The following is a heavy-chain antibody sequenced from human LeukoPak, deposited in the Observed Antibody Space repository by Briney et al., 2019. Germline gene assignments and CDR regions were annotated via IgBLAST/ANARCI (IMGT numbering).Heavy chain of an antibody. D-gene: IGHD2-21*01. J-gene: IGHJ3*02. CDR2: IHISGST. CDR1: GGSISSFY. V-gene: IGHV4-59*01. Sequence: SETLPPTCTVSGGSISSFYWSWIRQPPGKGLEWIGYIHISGSTNYSPSLKSRVTISVDTSKSQFSLKLTSVTAADTAICYCARDKRGIGDDAFAIWGQGTMVTVSS. CDR3: ARDKRGIGDDAFAI.